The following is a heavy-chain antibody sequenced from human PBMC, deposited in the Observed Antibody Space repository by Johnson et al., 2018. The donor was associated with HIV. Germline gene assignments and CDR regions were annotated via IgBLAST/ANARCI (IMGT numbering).Heavy chain of an antibody. Sequence: VQLVESGGGLVQPGGSLRLSCVASGFTFSNYSINWVRQAPGKGLEWVSVISNDGSTYYADSVKGRFSISRGNSKNTVYLQLNSLRAEDTAVYYCTRRSPYDAFDIWGQGIMVTGS. CDR3: TRRSPYDAFDI. CDR2: ISNDGST. V-gene: IGHV3-66*04. J-gene: IGHJ3*02. CDR1: GFTFSNYS.